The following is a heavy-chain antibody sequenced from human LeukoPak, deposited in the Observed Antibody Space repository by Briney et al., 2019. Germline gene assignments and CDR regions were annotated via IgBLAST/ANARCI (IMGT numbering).Heavy chain of an antibody. CDR2: ISGSGGST. D-gene: IGHD5-24*01. J-gene: IGHJ4*02. CDR1: GFTFRSYA. CDR3: AKSDANNDRYYFDY. Sequence: GGSLRLSCAASGFTFRSYAMSWVRQAPGKGLEWVSSISGSGGSTYYADSVKGRFTASRDNSQNTLYLQMNSLRAEDRAIYYCAKSDANNDRYYFDYWGQGTLVTVSS. V-gene: IGHV3-23*01.